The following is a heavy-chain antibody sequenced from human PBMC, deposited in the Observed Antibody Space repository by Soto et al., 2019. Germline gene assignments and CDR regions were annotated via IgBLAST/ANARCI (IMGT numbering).Heavy chain of an antibody. CDR3: ARDGPYYYDSSVYYY. D-gene: IGHD3-22*01. J-gene: IGHJ4*02. CDR1: GYTFTSYG. Sequence: ASVKVSCKASGYTFTSYGISWVRQAPGQGLEWMGWISAYNGNTNYAQKLQGRVTMTTDTSTSTAYMELRSLRSDDTAVYYCARDGPYYYDSSVYYYWGQGTLVPVSS. V-gene: IGHV1-18*01. CDR2: ISAYNGNT.